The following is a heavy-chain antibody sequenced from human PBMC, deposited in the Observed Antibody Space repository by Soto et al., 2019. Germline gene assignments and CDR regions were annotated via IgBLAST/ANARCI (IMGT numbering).Heavy chain of an antibody. CDR3: ARDHPYCSGGSCYSPWFDP. J-gene: IGHJ5*02. CDR2: INPSGGST. D-gene: IGHD2-15*01. Sequence: GLEWMGIINPSGGSTSYAQKFQGRVTMTRDTSTSTVYMELSSLRSEDTAVYYCARDHPYCSGGSCYSPWFDPWGQGTLVTVSS. V-gene: IGHV1-46*03.